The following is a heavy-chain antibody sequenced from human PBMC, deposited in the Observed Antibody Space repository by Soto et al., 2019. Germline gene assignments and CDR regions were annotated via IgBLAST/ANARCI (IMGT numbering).Heavy chain of an antibody. CDR1: GYAFTSYG. Sequence: QVHLVQSGAEVKKPGASVKVSCKGSGYAFTSYGITWVRQAPGQGLEWMGWISSHNGNTNYAQKLQGRVTVTRDTSTSTAYMELRSLRSDDTAVYYCARGRYGDYWGQGALVTVSS. CDR3: ARGRYGDY. D-gene: IGHD1-1*01. V-gene: IGHV1-18*01. CDR2: ISSHNGNT. J-gene: IGHJ4*02.